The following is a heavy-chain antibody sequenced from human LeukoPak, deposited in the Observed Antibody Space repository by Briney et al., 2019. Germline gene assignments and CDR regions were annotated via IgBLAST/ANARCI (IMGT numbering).Heavy chain of an antibody. D-gene: IGHD2-21*02. J-gene: IGHJ4*02. CDR3: ARAVYCGGDCYPPHLDY. V-gene: IGHV3-21*01. Sequence: PGGPLRLSCAASGFTFSSYSMNWVRQAPGKGLEWVSSISSSSSYIYYADSVKGRFTISRDNAKNSLYLQMNSLRAEDTAVYYCARAVYCGGDCYPPHLDYWGQGTLVTVSS. CDR2: ISSSSSYI. CDR1: GFTFSSYS.